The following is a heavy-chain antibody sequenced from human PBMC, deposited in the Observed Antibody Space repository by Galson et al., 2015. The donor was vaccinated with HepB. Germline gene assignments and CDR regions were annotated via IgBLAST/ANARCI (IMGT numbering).Heavy chain of an antibody. Sequence: SVKVSCKASGYTFTGYYMHWVRQAPGQGLEWMGRINPNSGGTNYAQKFQGRVTMTRDTSISTAYMELSRLRSDDTAVYYCALYLDYYCTGGVCVDYWGQGTLVTVSS. V-gene: IGHV1-2*06. CDR1: GYTFTGYY. CDR2: INPNSGGT. CDR3: ALYLDYYCTGGVCVDY. J-gene: IGHJ4*02. D-gene: IGHD2-8*02.